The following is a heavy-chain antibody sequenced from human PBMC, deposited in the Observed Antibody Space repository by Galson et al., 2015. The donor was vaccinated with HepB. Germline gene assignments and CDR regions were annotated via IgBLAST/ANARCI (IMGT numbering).Heavy chain of an antibody. CDR1: GYTLTELS. CDR2: FDPEDGET. J-gene: IGHJ6*03. V-gene: IGHV1-24*01. CDR3: ATAVPLERRTGAYYYYYMDV. D-gene: IGHD1-1*01. Sequence: SVKVSCKVSGYTLTELSMHWVRQAPGKGLEWMGGFDPEDGETIYAQKFQGRVTMTEDTSTDTAYMELSSLRSADTAVYYCATAVPLERRTGAYYYYYMDVWGKGTTVTVSS.